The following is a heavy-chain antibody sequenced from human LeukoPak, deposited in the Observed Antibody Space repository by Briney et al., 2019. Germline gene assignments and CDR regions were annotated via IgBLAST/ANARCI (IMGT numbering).Heavy chain of an antibody. CDR2: INYSGST. D-gene: IGHD1-26*01. CDR1: GGSISSYY. Sequence: SETVSLTCTVSGGSISSYYWNWIRQPPGKGLEWIGYINYSGSTNYNPSLKRGGTIPVDKTTNHVSLKLSSVTAADTAVYYCAREKIVGSTAAFDIWGQGTMVTVSS. J-gene: IGHJ3*02. V-gene: IGHV4-59*01. CDR3: AREKIVGSTAAFDI.